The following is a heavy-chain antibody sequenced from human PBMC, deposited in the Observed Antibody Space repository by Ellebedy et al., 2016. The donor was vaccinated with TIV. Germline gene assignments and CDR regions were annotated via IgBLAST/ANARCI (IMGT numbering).Heavy chain of an antibody. Sequence: GESLKISXAASGFTFSSYAMSWVRQAPGKGLEWVSAISGSGGSTYYADSVEGRFTISRDNSKNTLYLQMNSLRAEDTAVYYCAKDLGRVVVAAEFDYWGQGTLVTVSS. CDR1: GFTFSSYA. J-gene: IGHJ4*02. CDR3: AKDLGRVVVAAEFDY. CDR2: ISGSGGST. D-gene: IGHD2-15*01. V-gene: IGHV3-23*01.